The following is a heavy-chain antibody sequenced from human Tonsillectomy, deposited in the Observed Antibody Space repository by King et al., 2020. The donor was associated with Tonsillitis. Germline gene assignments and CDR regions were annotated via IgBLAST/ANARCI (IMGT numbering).Heavy chain of an antibody. Sequence: QLVQSGAEVKKPGESLKISCKGSGYSFTNYWIGWVRQMPGKGLEWMGIIYPGDSETRYSPSFQGQVTMSADKSISTAYLQWSSLEASDTAMYYCARSVVPAAIEYFQHWGQGTLVTVSS. D-gene: IGHD2-2*01. CDR2: IYPGDSET. V-gene: IGHV5-51*03. J-gene: IGHJ1*01. CDR1: GYSFTNYW. CDR3: ARSVVPAAIEYFQH.